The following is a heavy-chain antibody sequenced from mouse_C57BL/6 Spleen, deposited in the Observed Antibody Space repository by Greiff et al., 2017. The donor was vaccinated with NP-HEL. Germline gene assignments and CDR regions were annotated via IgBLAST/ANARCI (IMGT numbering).Heavy chain of an antibody. V-gene: IGHV1-7*01. CDR3: ARSVTTVVAPDY. CDR2: INPSSGYT. J-gene: IGHJ2*01. CDR1: GYTFTSYW. D-gene: IGHD1-1*01. Sequence: VMLVESGAELAKPGASVQLSCKASGYTFTSYWMHWVQQRPGQGLEWIGYINPSSGYTKYNQKFKDKATLTADKSSSKAYMQRSSLTYEDAAVYYCARSVTTVVAPDYWGQGTTLTVSS.